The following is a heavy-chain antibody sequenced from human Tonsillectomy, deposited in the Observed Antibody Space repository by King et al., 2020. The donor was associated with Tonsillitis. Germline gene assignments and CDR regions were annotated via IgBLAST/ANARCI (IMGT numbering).Heavy chain of an antibody. J-gene: IGHJ4*02. CDR2: IFWDDDK. CDR3: ALKLSSEGRGPFDY. Sequence: TLKESGPTLVKPTQTLTLTCTFSGFSLSTSGVGVGWIRQPPGKALEWLALIFWDDDKRYSPSLKSRLTITKDTSKDQVVLTMTNMDPVDTATYYCALKLSSEGRGPFDYWGQGNLVTV. CDR1: GFSLSTSGVG. V-gene: IGHV2-5*02. D-gene: IGHD5/OR15-5a*01.